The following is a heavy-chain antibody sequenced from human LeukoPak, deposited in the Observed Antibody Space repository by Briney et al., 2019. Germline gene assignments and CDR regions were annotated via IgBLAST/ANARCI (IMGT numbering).Heavy chain of an antibody. CDR3: ARLLLSETGN. J-gene: IGHJ4*02. V-gene: IGHV4-30-2*01. CDR2: IYHSGST. Sequence: PSGTLSLTCTVSGGSISSGGYYWSWIRQPPGKGLEWIGYIYHSGSTYYNPSLKSRVTISVDRSKNQFSQKLSSVTAADTAVYYCARLLLSETGNWGQGTLVTVSS. CDR1: GGSISSGGYY. D-gene: IGHD3-10*01.